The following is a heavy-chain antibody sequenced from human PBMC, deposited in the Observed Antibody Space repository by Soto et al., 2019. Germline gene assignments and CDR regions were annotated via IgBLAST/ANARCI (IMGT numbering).Heavy chain of an antibody. J-gene: IGHJ4*02. V-gene: IGHV4-34*01. Sequence: SETLSLTCALYAGSFSGYYCSWVRQPPGKGLEWIGEISHSGRTNYNSSLESRVTISVGTSKNQHFLKVSSVTVADAAVYYYVGALAAVQEWAQGAPVTSPQ. CDR3: VGALAAVQE. CDR2: ISHSGRT. D-gene: IGHD6-13*01. CDR1: AGSFSGYY.